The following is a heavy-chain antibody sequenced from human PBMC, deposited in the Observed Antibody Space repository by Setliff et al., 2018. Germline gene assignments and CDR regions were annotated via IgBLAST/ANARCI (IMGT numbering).Heavy chain of an antibody. D-gene: IGHD3-10*01. V-gene: IGHV4-34*01. CDR3: ARGKGTWVLLRWFDP. Sequence: VSLTCAVYGGSFSGYYWSWIRQPPGKGLEWIGEINHSGSTNYNPSLKSRVTISVDTSKNQFSLKLSSVTAADTAVYYCARGKGTWVLLRWFDPWGQGTLVTVSS. CDR1: GGSFSGYY. CDR2: INHSGST. J-gene: IGHJ5*02.